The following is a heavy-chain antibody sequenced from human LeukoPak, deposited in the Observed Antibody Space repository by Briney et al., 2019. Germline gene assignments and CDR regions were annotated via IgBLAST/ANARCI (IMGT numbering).Heavy chain of an antibody. D-gene: IGHD5-18*01. V-gene: IGHV1-2*02. CDR3: ARGGYSYGMPYYFDY. CDR1: GGTFSCYA. CDR2: INPNSGGT. J-gene: IGHJ4*02. Sequence: GASVKVSCKASGGTFSCYAISWVRQAPGQGLEWMGWINPNSGGTNYAQKFQGRVTMTRDTSISTAYMELSRLRSDDTAVYYCARGGYSYGMPYYFDYWGQGTLVTVSS.